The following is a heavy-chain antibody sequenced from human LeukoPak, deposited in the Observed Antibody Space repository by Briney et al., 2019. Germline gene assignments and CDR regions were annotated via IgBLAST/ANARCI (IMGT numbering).Heavy chain of an antibody. CDR3: ARALAVYYDSSGYYYTFDI. CDR1: GGSISSYY. V-gene: IGHV4-59*01. J-gene: IGHJ3*02. D-gene: IGHD3-22*01. Sequence: SETLSLTCTVSGGSISSYYWSWIRQPPGKGLEWIGYIYYSGSTNYNPSLKSRVTISVDTSKNQFSLKLSSVTAADTAVYYCARALAVYYDSSGYYYTFDIWGQGTMVTVSS. CDR2: IYYSGST.